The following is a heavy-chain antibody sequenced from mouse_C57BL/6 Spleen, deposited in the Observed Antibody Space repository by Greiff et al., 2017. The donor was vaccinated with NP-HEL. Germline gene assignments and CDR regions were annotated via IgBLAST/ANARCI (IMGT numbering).Heavy chain of an antibody. CDR2: IYPRSGNT. V-gene: IGHV1-81*01. Sequence: VKVVESGAELARPGASVKLSCKASGYTFTRYGISWVKQRTGQGLEWIGEIYPRSGNTYYNEKFKGKATLTADKSSSTAYMELRSLTSEDSSVYFCAGGYSNYGYWGQGTTLTVSS. CDR1: GYTFTRYG. CDR3: AGGYSNYGY. D-gene: IGHD2-5*01. J-gene: IGHJ2*01.